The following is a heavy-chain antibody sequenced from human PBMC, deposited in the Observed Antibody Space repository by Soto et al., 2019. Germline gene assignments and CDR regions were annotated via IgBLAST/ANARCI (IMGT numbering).Heavy chain of an antibody. J-gene: IGHJ4*02. D-gene: IGHD6-19*01. V-gene: IGHV4-59*01. CDR3: AREVGRRAVAAPGTFDY. CDR1: GGSISSYY. CDR2: IYYSGST. Sequence: QVQLQESGPGLVKPSETLSLTCTVSGGSISSYYWSWIRQPPGKGLEWIGYIYYSGSTNYNPSLNGRVTISVDTAKNPCSLKLSSVTAADTAVYYCAREVGRRAVAAPGTFDYWGQGTLVTVSS.